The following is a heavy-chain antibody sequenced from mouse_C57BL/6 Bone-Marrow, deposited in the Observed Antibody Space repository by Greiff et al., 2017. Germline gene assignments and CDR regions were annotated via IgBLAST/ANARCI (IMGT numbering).Heavy chain of an antibody. V-gene: IGHV1-50*01. Sequence: QVQLQQPGAELVKPGASVKLSCKASGYTFTSYWMQWVKQRPGQGLEWIGEIDPSDRYTNYNQKFKGKATLTVDTSSSTAYMQLSSLTSEDSAVYYCARGGYYVYWYFDVWGTGTTVTVSS. CDR1: GYTFTSYW. CDR3: ARGGYYVYWYFDV. D-gene: IGHD1-1*02. J-gene: IGHJ1*03. CDR2: IDPSDRYT.